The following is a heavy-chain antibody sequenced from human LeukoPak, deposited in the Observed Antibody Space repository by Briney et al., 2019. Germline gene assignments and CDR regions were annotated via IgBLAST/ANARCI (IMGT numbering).Heavy chain of an antibody. D-gene: IGHD2-2*01. CDR2: ISPNSGDT. CDR3: ARESACGTTNCLAPADWLDP. Sequence: EASVKVSCKASGYTFTGYYMHWVRQAPGQGLEWMGWISPNSGDTDIAQKFQGRVTMTRDTSIATSYMEVDSLTSDDTAVYYCARESACGTTNCLAPADWLDPWGQGTLVIVSS. V-gene: IGHV1-2*02. CDR1: GYTFTGYY. J-gene: IGHJ5*02.